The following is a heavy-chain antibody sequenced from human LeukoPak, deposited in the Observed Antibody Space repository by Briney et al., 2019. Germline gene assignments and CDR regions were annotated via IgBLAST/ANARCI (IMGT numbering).Heavy chain of an antibody. Sequence: ASVKVSCKASGGTFSSYAISWVRQAPGQGLEWMGRIIPIFGTANDAQKFQGRVTITTDESTSTAYMELSSLRSEDTAVYYCASSGLNVVVVAATDTFDYWGQGTLVTVSS. CDR1: GGTFSSYA. CDR3: ASSGLNVVVVAATDTFDY. V-gene: IGHV1-69*05. CDR2: IIPIFGTA. J-gene: IGHJ4*02. D-gene: IGHD2-15*01.